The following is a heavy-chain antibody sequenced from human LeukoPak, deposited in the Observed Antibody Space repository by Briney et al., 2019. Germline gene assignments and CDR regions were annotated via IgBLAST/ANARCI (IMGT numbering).Heavy chain of an antibody. CDR1: GGSISSYY. D-gene: IGHD3-3*01. J-gene: IGHJ4*02. CDR3: ARGGRYYDFWSGYYRVFDY. V-gene: IGHV4-34*01. Sequence: SETLSLTCTVSGGSISSYYWSWIRQPPGKGLEWIGEINHSGSTNYNPSLKSRVTISVDTSKNQFSLKLSSVTAADTAVYYCARGGRYYDFWSGYYRVFDYWGQGTLVTVSS. CDR2: INHSGST.